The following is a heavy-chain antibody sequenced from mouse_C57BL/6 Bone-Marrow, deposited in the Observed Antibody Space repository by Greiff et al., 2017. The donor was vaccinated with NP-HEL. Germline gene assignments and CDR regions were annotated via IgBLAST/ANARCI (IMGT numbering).Heavy chain of an antibody. J-gene: IGHJ2*01. CDR1: GFTFSSYA. CDR2: ISSGGDYI. Sequence: EVKVVESGEGLVKPGGSLKLSCAASGFTFSSYAMSWVRQTPEKRLEWVAYISSGGDYIYYADTVKGRFTISRDNARNTLYLQMSSLKSEDTAMYYCTRGPPFYFDYWGQGTTLTVSS. V-gene: IGHV5-9-1*02. CDR3: TRGPPFYFDY.